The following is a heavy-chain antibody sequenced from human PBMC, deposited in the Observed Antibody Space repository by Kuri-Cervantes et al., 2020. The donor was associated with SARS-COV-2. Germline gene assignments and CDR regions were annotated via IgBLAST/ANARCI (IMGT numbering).Heavy chain of an antibody. CDR1: GFTFSSYA. CDR3: AKDGSVTKVARTTYYYYHYMDV. Sequence: GGSLRLSCAASGFTFSSYAMHWVRQAPGKGLEWVAFIRYDGSNKYYADSVKGRFTISRDNSKNTLYLQMNSLRAEDTAVYYCAKDGSVTKVARTTYYYYHYMDVWGKGTAVTVSS. D-gene: IGHD4-23*01. V-gene: IGHV3-30*02. J-gene: IGHJ6*03. CDR2: IRYDGSNK.